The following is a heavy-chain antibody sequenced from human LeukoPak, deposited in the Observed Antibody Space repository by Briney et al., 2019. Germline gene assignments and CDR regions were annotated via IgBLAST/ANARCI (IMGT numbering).Heavy chain of an antibody. J-gene: IGHJ4*02. CDR1: GFTFSSYW. V-gene: IGHV3-7*01. CDR3: ARSHTATDFPLNDY. CDR2: IKQDGSEK. Sequence: GGSLRLSCAASGFTFSSYWMSWVRQAPGKGLEWVANIKQDGSEKYYVDSVKGRFTISRDNARNSLYVQMNSLRPEDTAVYYCARSHTATDFPLNDYWGQGTLVTVS. D-gene: IGHD1-14*01.